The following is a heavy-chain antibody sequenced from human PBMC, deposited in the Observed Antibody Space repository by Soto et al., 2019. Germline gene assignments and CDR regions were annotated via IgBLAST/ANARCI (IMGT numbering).Heavy chain of an antibody. J-gene: IGHJ6*02. D-gene: IGHD3-16*01. Sequence: SETLSLTCTVSGGSISSYYWSWIRQPAGKGLEWIGRIYTSGSTNYNPSLKSRVTMSVDTSKNQFSLKLSSVTAADTAVYYCARDKIRGSYGYYYYGMDVWGQGTTVTVSS. CDR2: IYTSGST. CDR3: ARDKIRGSYGYYYYGMDV. V-gene: IGHV4-4*07. CDR1: GGSISSYY.